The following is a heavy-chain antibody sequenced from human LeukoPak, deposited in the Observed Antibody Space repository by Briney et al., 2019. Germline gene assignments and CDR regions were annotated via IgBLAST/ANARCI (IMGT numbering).Heavy chain of an antibody. CDR3: ARDRGGIFDY. D-gene: IGHD2-15*01. CDR1: GYTFTSYG. J-gene: IGHJ4*02. CDR2: ITAYNGNT. Sequence: ASVKVSCKASGYTFTSYGISWVRQAPGQGLEWVGWITAYNGNTNYAQKLQGRVTMTTDTSTSTAYMELRSLRSDDTAVYYWARDRGGIFDYWGEGTLVTVSS. V-gene: IGHV1-18*01.